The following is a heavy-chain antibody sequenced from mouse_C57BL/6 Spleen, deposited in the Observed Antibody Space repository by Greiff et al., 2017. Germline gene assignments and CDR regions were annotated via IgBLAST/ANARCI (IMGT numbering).Heavy chain of an antibody. D-gene: IGHD1-1*01. CDR1: GYTFTDYE. V-gene: IGHV1-15*01. CDR3: TRCRYYYGSSHYAMDY. J-gene: IGHJ4*01. CDR2: IDPETGGT. Sequence: QVQLQQSGAELVRPGASVTLSCKASGYTFTDYEMHWVKQTPVPGLEWIGAIDPETGGTAYNQKVKGKAILTADKSSSTAYMELRSLTSEDSAVYYCTRCRYYYGSSHYAMDYWGQGTSVTVSS.